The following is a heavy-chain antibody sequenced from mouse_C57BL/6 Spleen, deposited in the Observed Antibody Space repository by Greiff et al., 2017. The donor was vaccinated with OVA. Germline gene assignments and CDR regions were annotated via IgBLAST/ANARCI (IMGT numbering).Heavy chain of an antibody. CDR1: GYTFTSYW. Sequence: VQLQQSGAELAKPGASVKLSCKASGYTFTSYWMHWVKQRPGQGLEWIGYINPSSGYTKYNQKFKDKATLTADKSSSTAYMQLSSLTYEDSAVYYCARYVYGSEGAMDYWGQGTSVTVSS. D-gene: IGHD2-2*01. V-gene: IGHV1-7*01. CDR2: INPSSGYT. CDR3: ARYVYGSEGAMDY. J-gene: IGHJ4*01.